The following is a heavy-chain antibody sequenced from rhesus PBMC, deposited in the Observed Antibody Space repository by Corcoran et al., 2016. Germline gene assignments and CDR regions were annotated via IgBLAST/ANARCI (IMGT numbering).Heavy chain of an antibody. CDR2: IYGSGSST. Sequence: QLQLQESGPGLVKPSETLSVTCAVSGGSISSSYWSWIRQAPGKGLEWIGYIYGSGSSTNYHPSLKSRVTLSVDTSKNQLSLKLSSVTAADTAVYYCASEDGGIAAAGYWGQGVLVTVSS. J-gene: IGHJ4*01. CDR3: ASEDGGIAAAGY. CDR1: GGSISSSY. V-gene: IGHV4-169*02. D-gene: IGHD6-25*01.